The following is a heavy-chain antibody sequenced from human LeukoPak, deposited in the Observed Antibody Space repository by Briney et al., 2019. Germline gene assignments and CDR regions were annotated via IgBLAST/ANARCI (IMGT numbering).Heavy chain of an antibody. CDR1: GFTFSSYG. CDR3: AKTVAGTGVDY. D-gene: IGHD6-19*01. CDR2: ISYDGSNK. J-gene: IGHJ4*02. Sequence: PGRSLRLSCAASGFTFSSYGMHWVRQAPGKGLEWVAVISYDGSNKYYADSVKGRFTISRDNSKNTLYLQMNSLRAEDTAVYYCAKTVAGTGVDYWGQGTLVTVSS. V-gene: IGHV3-30*18.